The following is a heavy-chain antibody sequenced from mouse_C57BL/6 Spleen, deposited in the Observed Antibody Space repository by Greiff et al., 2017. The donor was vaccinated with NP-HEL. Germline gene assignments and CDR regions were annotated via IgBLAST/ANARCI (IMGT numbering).Heavy chain of an antibody. J-gene: IGHJ2*01. D-gene: IGHD1-1*01. V-gene: IGHV2-2*01. CDR3: ATYITTVVALDY. Sequence: QVQLKESGPGLVQPSQSLSITCTVSGFSLTSYGVHWVRPSPGKGLEWLGVIWSGGSTDYNAAFISRLSISKDNSKSQVFFKMNSLQADDTAIYYCATYITTVVALDYWGQGTTLTVSS. CDR1: GFSLTSYG. CDR2: IWSGGST.